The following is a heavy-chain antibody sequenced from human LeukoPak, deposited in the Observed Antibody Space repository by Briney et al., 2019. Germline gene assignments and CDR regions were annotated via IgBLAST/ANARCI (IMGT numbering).Heavy chain of an antibody. CDR2: ISAYNGNT. CDR3: ARLAVGAHGGAFDI. J-gene: IGHJ3*02. D-gene: IGHD1-26*01. CDR1: GYTFTSHG. V-gene: IGHV1-18*01. Sequence: ASVKVSCKASGYTFTSHGISWVRQAPGQGLEWMGWISAYNGNTNYAQRLQGRVTTTTDTSTSTACMELRSLRSDDTAVYHCARLAVGAHGGAFDIWGQGTMVTVSS.